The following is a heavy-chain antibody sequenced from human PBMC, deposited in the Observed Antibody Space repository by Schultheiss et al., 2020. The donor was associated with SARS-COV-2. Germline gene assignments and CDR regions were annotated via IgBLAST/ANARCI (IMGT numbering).Heavy chain of an antibody. CDR1: GGSISSGSYY. D-gene: IGHD2-21*01. CDR2: IYTTETT. Sequence: SETLSLTCTVSGGSISSGSYYWSWIRQPAGKGLEWIGYIYTTETTNYNPSLKSRVTLSVGTSKDHFSLKLSSVTAADTAVYYCARVCDGYYYYYYMDVWGKGTTVTVAS. V-gene: IGHV4-61*09. J-gene: IGHJ6*03. CDR3: ARVCDGYYYYYYMDV.